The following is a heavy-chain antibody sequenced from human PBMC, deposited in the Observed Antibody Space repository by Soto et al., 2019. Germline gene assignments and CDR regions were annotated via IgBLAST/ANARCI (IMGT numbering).Heavy chain of an antibody. V-gene: IGHV1-3*01. CDR1: GYTFTSYA. D-gene: IGHD3-9*01. CDR2: INAGNGNT. CDR3: ARDPVENIRVYFDCLLHEPSDGGTDV. Sequence: GASVKVSCKASGYTFTSYAMHWVRQAPGQRLEWMGWINAGNGNTKYSQKFQGRVTITRDTSASTAYMELSSLRSEDTAVYYCARDPVENIRVYFDCLLHEPSDGGTDVWCQGTTVT. J-gene: IGHJ6*02.